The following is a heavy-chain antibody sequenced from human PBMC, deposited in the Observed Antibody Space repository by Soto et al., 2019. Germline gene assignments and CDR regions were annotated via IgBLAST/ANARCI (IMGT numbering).Heavy chain of an antibody. Sequence: QVQLQQWGAGLLKPSETLSLTCAVYGGYFSGYYWSWIRQPPGKGLEWIGEINHSGSTNYNPSLKSRVTISADTSKNQFSLKLSSVTAADTAVYDCARRDGDTNYYYYMDVWGKGTTVTVSS. CDR2: INHSGST. CDR3: ARRDGDTNYYYYMDV. V-gene: IGHV4-34*01. J-gene: IGHJ6*03. D-gene: IGHD4-17*01. CDR1: GGYFSGYY.